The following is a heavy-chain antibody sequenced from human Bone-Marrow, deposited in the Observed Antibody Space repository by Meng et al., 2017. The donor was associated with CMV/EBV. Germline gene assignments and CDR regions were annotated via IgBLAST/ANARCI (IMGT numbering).Heavy chain of an antibody. CDR1: GFTFSSYG. J-gene: IGHJ6*02. CDR2: IQYDGSNK. Sequence: GESLKISCTASGFTFSSYGMHWVRQASGKGLEWVTFIQYDGSNKYYADPVKGRFTISRDNSNDMLYLQMNSLRAEDTAVYYCARSSTTQYGMDVWGQGTTVTVSS. V-gene: IGHV3-30*02. D-gene: IGHD2-2*01. CDR3: ARSSTTQYGMDV.